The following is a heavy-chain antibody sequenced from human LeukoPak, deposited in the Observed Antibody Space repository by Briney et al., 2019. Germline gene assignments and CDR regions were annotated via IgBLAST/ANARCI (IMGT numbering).Heavy chain of an antibody. CDR2: ISSSGSTI. J-gene: IGHJ6*03. Sequence: PGGSLRLSCAASGFTFSSYAMSWVRQAPGKGLEWVSYISSSGSTIYYADSVEGRFTISRDNAKNSLYLQMNSLRAEDTAVYYCARKRGYFYYMDVWGKGTTVTVSS. CDR1: GFTFSSYA. V-gene: IGHV3-48*03. CDR3: ARKRGYFYYMDV.